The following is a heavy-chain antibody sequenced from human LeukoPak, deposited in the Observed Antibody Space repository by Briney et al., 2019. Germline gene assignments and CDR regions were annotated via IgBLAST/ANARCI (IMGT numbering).Heavy chain of an antibody. Sequence: GGSLRLSCAASGFTFSSYAMHWVRQAPGKGLEWVALIWYDGSNKYYADSVEGRFTISRDNSKNTLFLQMNSLRAEDTAVYYCARDRGYSYGHPLDYWGQGTLVTVSS. CDR3: ARDRGYSYGHPLDY. CDR2: IWYDGSNK. V-gene: IGHV3-33*08. D-gene: IGHD5-18*01. CDR1: GFTFSSYA. J-gene: IGHJ4*02.